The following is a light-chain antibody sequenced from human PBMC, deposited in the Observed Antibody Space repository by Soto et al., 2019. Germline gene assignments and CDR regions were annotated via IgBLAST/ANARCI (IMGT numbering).Light chain of an antibody. CDR3: QKYNHAPA. CDR1: QGIRNY. CDR2: AAS. J-gene: IGKJ4*01. Sequence: DIQMTQSPSSLSASVGDRVTITCRASQGIRNYLAWYQQKPGNFHELLIYAASTLQSGVPSRFSDSGSGTDFTFTISSLQPEDIATYYCQKYNHAPAFGGGTKVQIK. V-gene: IGKV1-27*01.